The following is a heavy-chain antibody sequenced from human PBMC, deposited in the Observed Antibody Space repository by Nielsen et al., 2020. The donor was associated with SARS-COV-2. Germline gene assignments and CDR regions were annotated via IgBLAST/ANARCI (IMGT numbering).Heavy chain of an antibody. D-gene: IGHD3-22*01. CDR3: AKDISWGYYASNTGGPYFDY. Sequence: SLKISCAASGFTFDDYAMHWVRQAPGKGLEWVSGISWNSGSIGYADSVKGRFTISRDNAKNSLYLQMNSLRAEDTALYYCAKDISWGYYASNTGGPYFDYGGQGTLVSVSS. J-gene: IGHJ4*02. V-gene: IGHV3-9*01. CDR1: GFTFDDYA. CDR2: ISWNSGSI.